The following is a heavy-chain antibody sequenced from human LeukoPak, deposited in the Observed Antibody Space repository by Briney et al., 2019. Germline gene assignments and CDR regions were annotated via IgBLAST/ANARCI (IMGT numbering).Heavy chain of an antibody. CDR3: ARNQQLGGHSYYYYGMDV. J-gene: IGHJ6*02. Sequence: PGGSLRLSCAASGFTFSNFAMSWVRQAPGKGLEWVSAISGSGGSTYYAGSVKGRFTISRDNSKNTLYLQMNSLRADDTAIYYCARNQQLGGHSYYYYGMDVWGQGTTVTVSS. V-gene: IGHV3-23*01. CDR2: ISGSGGST. D-gene: IGHD3-16*01. CDR1: GFTFSNFA.